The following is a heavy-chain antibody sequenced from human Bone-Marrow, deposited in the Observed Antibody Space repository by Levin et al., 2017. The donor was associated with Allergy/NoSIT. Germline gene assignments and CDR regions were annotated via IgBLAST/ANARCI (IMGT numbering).Heavy chain of an antibody. CDR2: IRSYNGNT. Sequence: ASVKVSCKASGYNFSSYGISWVRQAPGQGLEWMGWIRSYNGNTNYAQHLQGRVTMTTDTSTRRAYMELRSLRSDDTAVYYCARYGYCSGGSCLRLNLDYWGQGTLVTVSS. J-gene: IGHJ4*02. V-gene: IGHV1-18*01. CDR1: GYNFSSYG. D-gene: IGHD2-15*01. CDR3: ARYGYCSGGSCLRLNLDY.